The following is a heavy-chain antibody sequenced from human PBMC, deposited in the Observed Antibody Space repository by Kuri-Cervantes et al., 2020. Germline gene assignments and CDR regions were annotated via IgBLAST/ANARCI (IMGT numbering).Heavy chain of an antibody. CDR2: ISYDGNNR. V-gene: IGHV3-30*07. CDR1: GLTFSTYA. D-gene: IGHD3-16*01. J-gene: IGHJ4*02. Sequence: LSLTCAASGLTFSTYAMHWVRQAPGKGLEWVTVISYDGNNRYYADSVKGRFTISRDNSKNTLYLQMNSLRAEDTAVYYCARGHHDYIWGSYGIDYWGQGTLVTVSS. CDR3: ARGHHDYIWGSYGIDY.